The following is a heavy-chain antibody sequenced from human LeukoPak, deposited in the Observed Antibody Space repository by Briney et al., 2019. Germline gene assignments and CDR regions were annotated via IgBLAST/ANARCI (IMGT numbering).Heavy chain of an antibody. J-gene: IGHJ5*02. CDR3: AHSGSSTIQFGP. CDR2: IYWHDDK. CDR1: GFSLRTSGVG. Sequence: ESGPTLLQPTQTLTLTCTFSGFSLRTSGVGVGWIRQPPVKALEWLPLIYWHDDKRYSPSLKSRLTITKDTSKNQVVLTMTNMDPVDTATYYCAHSGSSTIQFGPWGQGTLVTVSS. V-gene: IGHV2-5*01. D-gene: IGHD2-2*01.